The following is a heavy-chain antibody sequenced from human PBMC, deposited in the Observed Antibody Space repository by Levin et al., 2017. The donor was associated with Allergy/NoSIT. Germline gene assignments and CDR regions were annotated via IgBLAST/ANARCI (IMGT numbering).Heavy chain of an antibody. D-gene: IGHD1-26*01. Sequence: PSETLSLTCTVSGGSISSSSYYWGWIRQPPGTELEWIGSIYYSGSTYYNPSLKSRVTISVDTSKNQFSLKLSSVTAADTAVYYCAREIASGSYVYYFDYWGQGTLVTVSS. CDR3: AREIASGSYVYYFDY. CDR2: IYYSGST. J-gene: IGHJ4*02. CDR1: GGSISSSSYY. V-gene: IGHV4-39*07.